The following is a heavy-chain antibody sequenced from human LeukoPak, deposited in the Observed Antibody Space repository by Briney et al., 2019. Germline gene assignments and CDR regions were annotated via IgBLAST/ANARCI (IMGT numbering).Heavy chain of an antibody. J-gene: IGHJ6*04. D-gene: IGHD2-8*01. CDR3: AKGGHLDV. V-gene: IGHV3-30*02. Sequence: GGSLRLSCGASGITFSNYGMHWVRQAPGKGLEWVAFIRYDGNNKHYADSVKGRFTISRDNAKNSLYLQMNSLRAEDTAVYYCAKGGHLDVWGKGTTVTISS. CDR1: GITFSNYG. CDR2: IRYDGNNK.